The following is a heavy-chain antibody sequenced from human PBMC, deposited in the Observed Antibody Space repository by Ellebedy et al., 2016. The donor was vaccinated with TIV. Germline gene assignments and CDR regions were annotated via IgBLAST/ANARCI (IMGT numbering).Heavy chain of an antibody. Sequence: SETLSLXXTVYGGSFSGYYWSWIRQPPGKGLEWIGEINHSGSTNYNPSLKNRVTISVDTSKNQFSLKLSSVTAADTAVYYCARVVLATVTTWGQGTLVTVSS. CDR2: INHSGST. V-gene: IGHV4-34*01. CDR3: ARVVLATVTT. CDR1: GGSFSGYY. D-gene: IGHD4-11*01. J-gene: IGHJ4*02.